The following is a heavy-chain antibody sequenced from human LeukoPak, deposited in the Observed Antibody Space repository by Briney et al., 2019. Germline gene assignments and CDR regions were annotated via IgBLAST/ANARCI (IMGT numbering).Heavy chain of an antibody. CDR3: ARFTVVLAYMDV. D-gene: IGHD2-2*01. Sequence: GGSLRLSCAASGFTFSSYSMNWVRQAPGKGLEWVSSISSSSSYIYYADSVKGRFTISRDNAKNSLYLQMNSLRAEDTAVYYCARFTVVLAYMDVWGQGTTVTVSS. CDR1: GFTFSSYS. J-gene: IGHJ6*02. V-gene: IGHV3-21*01. CDR2: ISSSSSYI.